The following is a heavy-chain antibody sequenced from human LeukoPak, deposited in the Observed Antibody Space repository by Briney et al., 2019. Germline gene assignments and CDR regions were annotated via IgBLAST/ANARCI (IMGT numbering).Heavy chain of an antibody. J-gene: IGHJ3*02. CDR2: ISSSSSYI. Sequence: PGGSLRLSCAASGFTFSSYSMNWVRQAPGKGLEWVSSISSSSSYIYYADSVKGRFTISRDNAKNSLYLQMNSLRAEDTAVYYCARFRRTVGGSYYAFDIWGQGTMVTVSS. D-gene: IGHD1-26*01. CDR1: GFTFSSYS. CDR3: ARFRRTVGGSYYAFDI. V-gene: IGHV3-21*01.